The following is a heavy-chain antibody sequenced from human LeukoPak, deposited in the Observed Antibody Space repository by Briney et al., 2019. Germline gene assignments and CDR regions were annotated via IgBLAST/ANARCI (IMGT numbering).Heavy chain of an antibody. CDR1: GYTFTSYY. V-gene: IGHV1-46*01. D-gene: IGHD3-10*01. CDR2: INPSGGST. J-gene: IGHJ4*02. CDR3: ARGTPITMVRGVITPWMS. Sequence: ASVKVSCKASGYTFTSYYMHWVRQAPGQGLEWMGIINPSGGSTSYAQKFQGRVTMTRDTSTSTVYMELSSLRSEDTAVYYCARGTPITMVRGVITPWMSWGQGTLVTVSS.